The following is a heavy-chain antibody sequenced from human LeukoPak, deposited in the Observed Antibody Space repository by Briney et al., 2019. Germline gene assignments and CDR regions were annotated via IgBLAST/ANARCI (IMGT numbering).Heavy chain of an antibody. Sequence: SETLSLTCTVSGGSISSYYWSWIRQPAGKGRGWIGRIYTSGSTNYNPSLKSRVTMSVDTSKNQFSLKLSSVTAADTAVYYCARHPSSFDYWGQGTLVTVSS. V-gene: IGHV4-4*07. CDR2: IYTSGST. CDR1: GGSISSYY. J-gene: IGHJ4*02. CDR3: ARHPSSFDY.